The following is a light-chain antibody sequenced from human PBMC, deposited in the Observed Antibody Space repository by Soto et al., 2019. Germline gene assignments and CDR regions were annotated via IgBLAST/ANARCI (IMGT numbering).Light chain of an antibody. CDR1: QSIANY. Sequence: DIQMTQSPSSLSASVGDRVTITCRASQSIANYLAWYQQKPGKVPKLLIYAASILKSGVPSRFSGSQYGTDFTLTISSLQPEDVATYYCLQHKSYPWTFGQGTKVE. CDR3: LQHKSYPWT. J-gene: IGKJ1*01. CDR2: AAS. V-gene: IGKV1-27*01.